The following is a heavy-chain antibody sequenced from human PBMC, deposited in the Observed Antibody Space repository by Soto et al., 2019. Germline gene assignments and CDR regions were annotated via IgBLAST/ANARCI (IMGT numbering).Heavy chain of an antibody. CDR1: GVTLIRYS. J-gene: IGHJ4*02. CDR3: ARESEDLTSNFDY. V-gene: IGHV3-21*06. Sequence: GGCLRRSWEAPGVTLIRYSMTWVRKAPGKRLVWFSSISSPTNYKYSGESMKGRFTISRDNAKNSMYLKMNSRRAEDTAVYYCARESEDLTSNFDYWGQGNLGTVSS. CDR2: ISSPTNYK.